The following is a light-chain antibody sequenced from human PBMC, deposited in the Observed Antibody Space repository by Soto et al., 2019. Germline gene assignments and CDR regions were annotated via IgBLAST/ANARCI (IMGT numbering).Light chain of an antibody. Sequence: EIVMTHSPATLSVSPGERATLSCRASQSVSSNLAWYQQKPGQAPRLLIYGASTRATGIPARFSGSGSGTEFTLTISSLRSEDFAVYYCQQYNNWPPWTFGQGTKVEIK. J-gene: IGKJ1*01. V-gene: IGKV3-15*01. CDR2: GAS. CDR1: QSVSSN. CDR3: QQYNNWPPWT.